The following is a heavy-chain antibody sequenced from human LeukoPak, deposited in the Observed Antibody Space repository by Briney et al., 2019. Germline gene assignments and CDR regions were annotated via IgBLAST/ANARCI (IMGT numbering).Heavy chain of an antibody. D-gene: IGHD3-16*01. CDR3: ARVKAFLGGWFDP. V-gene: IGHV1-46*03. J-gene: IGHJ5*02. CDR1: GYAFTSYY. CDR2: INPSGGST. Sequence: GASVKVSCKASGYAFTSYYMHWVRQAPGQGLEWMGIINPSGGSTSYAQKFQGRVTMTRDMSTSTVYMELSSLRSEDTAVYYCARVKAFLGGWFDPWGQGTLVTVSS.